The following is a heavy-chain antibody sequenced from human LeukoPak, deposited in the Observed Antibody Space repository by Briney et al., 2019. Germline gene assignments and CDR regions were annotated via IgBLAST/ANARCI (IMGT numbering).Heavy chain of an antibody. V-gene: IGHV3-7*01. Sequence: GGSLRLSCAASGFTFSSYWMSWVRQAPGKGLEWVANIKQDGSEKYYVDSVKGRFTISRDNAKNSLYLQMNSLRAEDTAVYYCARAYYGSGRNYYGMDVWGQGTTVTVSS. CDR3: ARAYYGSGRNYYGMDV. CDR1: GFTFSSYW. J-gene: IGHJ6*02. CDR2: IKQDGSEK. D-gene: IGHD3-10*01.